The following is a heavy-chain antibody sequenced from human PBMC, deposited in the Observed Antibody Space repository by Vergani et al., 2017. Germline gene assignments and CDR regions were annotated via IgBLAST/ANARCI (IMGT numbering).Heavy chain of an antibody. Sequence: VQLVESGGGVVQPGSSLRLSCAASGFTFSSYGIHWVRQAPGKGLEWVAVVSYDGSNKYYADSVKGRFTISRDNSKNTLYLQMNSLRAEDTAVYYCAKDRVAAAPGYYFDYWGQGTLVTVSS. CDR3: AKDRVAAAPGYYFDY. J-gene: IGHJ4*02. CDR2: VSYDGSNK. V-gene: IGHV3-30*18. D-gene: IGHD6-13*01. CDR1: GFTFSSYG.